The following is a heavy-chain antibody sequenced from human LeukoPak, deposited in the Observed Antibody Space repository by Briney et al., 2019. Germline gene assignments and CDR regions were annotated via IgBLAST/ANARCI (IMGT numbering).Heavy chain of an antibody. Sequence: SETLSLTCTVSGGSISSYYWSWIRQPARKGLEWIGRIYTSGSTNYNPSLKSRVTMSVDTSKNQFSLKLSSVTAADTAVYYCARLQQSIRSDDYWGQGTLVTVSS. D-gene: IGHD4-11*01. CDR2: IYTSGST. CDR3: ARLQQSIRSDDY. CDR1: GGSISSYY. J-gene: IGHJ4*02. V-gene: IGHV4-4*07.